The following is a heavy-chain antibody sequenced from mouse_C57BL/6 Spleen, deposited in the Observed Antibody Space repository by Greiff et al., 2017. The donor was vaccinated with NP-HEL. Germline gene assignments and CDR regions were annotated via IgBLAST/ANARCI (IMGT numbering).Heavy chain of an antibody. Sequence: QVQLQQSGAELVRPGTSVKVSCKASGYAFTNYLIEWVKQRPGQGLAWIGVINPGSGGTNYNEKFKGKATLTADKSSSTAYMQLSSLTSEDSAVYFCARRGTYGSSHWYFDVWGTGTTVTVSS. D-gene: IGHD1-1*01. CDR2: INPGSGGT. CDR3: ARRGTYGSSHWYFDV. J-gene: IGHJ1*03. V-gene: IGHV1-54*01. CDR1: GYAFTNYL.